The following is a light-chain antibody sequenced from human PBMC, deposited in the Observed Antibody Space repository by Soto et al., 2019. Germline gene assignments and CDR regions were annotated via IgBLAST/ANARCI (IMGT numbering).Light chain of an antibody. CDR3: QQRGNWPLT. Sequence: IVLTQSPATLSLYPGERATLSCRASQSVSSYFAWYQQKPGQAPRLLIYDASNRATGIPARFSGSGSGTDFTLTISSLEPEDFAVYYCQQRGNWPLTFGQGTKVDNK. CDR1: QSVSSY. V-gene: IGKV3-11*01. J-gene: IGKJ1*01. CDR2: DAS.